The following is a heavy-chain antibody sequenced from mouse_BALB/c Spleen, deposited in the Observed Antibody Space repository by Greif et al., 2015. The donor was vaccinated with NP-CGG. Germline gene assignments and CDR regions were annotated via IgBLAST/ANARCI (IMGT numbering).Heavy chain of an antibody. V-gene: IGHV5-17*02. CDR3: ARYDYAKDY. CDR2: ISSGSSTV. J-gene: IGHJ4*01. Sequence: EVKLVESGGGLVQPGGSRKLSCAASGFTFSSFGMHWVRQAPEKGLEWVAYISSGSSTVYYADTVKGRFTISRDNPKNTLFLQMTSLRSEDTAMYYCARYDYAKDYWGQGTSVTVSS. CDR1: GFTFSSFG.